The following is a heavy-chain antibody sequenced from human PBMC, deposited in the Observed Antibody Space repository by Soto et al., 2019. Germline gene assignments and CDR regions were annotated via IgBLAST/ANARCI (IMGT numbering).Heavy chain of an antibody. CDR3: ARDRIAAPGTDPDALDI. J-gene: IGHJ3*02. CDR1: GYNVTGYY. Sequence: ASVKVSCTASGYNVTGYYMAWVRKASGQGLEWMGWINPNSGGTNYAQKFQGWVTMNRDTSISTDYMEPIMLRSDDTDVYYCARDRIAAPGTDPDALDIWGQGTMVTVSS. CDR2: INPNSGGT. D-gene: IGHD6-13*01. V-gene: IGHV1-2*04.